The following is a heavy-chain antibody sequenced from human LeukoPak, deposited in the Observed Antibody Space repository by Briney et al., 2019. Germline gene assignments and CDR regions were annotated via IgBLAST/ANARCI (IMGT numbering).Heavy chain of an antibody. J-gene: IGHJ4*02. V-gene: IGHV3-49*04. CDR3: TREQVYCSSTSCPGDY. CDR1: GFTFGDYA. Sequence: GGSLRLSCTASGFTFGDYAMSWVRQAPGKGLEWVGFTRSKAYGGTTEYAASVKGRFTISRDDSKSIVYLQMNSLKTEDTAVYYCTREQVYCSSTSCPGDYWGQGTLVTVSS. D-gene: IGHD2-2*01. CDR2: TRSKAYGGTT.